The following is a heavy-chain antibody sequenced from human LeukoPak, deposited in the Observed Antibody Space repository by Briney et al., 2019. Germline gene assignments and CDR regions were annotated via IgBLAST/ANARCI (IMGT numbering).Heavy chain of an antibody. Sequence: GGSLRLSCAASGFTFSTYNMNWARQAPGKGLEWVSSISSSISNIYYADSVKGRFTISRDNAKNSLYLQMNSLRAEDTAVYYCARGYLRWSFDYWGQGTLVTVSS. V-gene: IGHV3-21*01. D-gene: IGHD2-15*01. CDR2: ISSSISNI. CDR1: GFTFSTYN. J-gene: IGHJ4*02. CDR3: ARGYLRWSFDY.